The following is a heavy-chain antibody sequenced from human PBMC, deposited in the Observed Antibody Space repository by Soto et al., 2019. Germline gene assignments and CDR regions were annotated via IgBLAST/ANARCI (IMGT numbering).Heavy chain of an antibody. D-gene: IGHD4-4*01. CDR1: GFTFSSYW. CDR3: ARGGGVTTYTFYNYYYGMDV. J-gene: IGHJ6*02. CDR2: IKQDGSEK. Sequence: GGSLRLSCAASGFTFSSYWMSWVRQAPGKGLEWVANIKQDGSEKYYVDSVKGRFTISRDNAKNSLYLQMNSLRAEDTAVYYCARGGGVTTYTFYNYYYGMDVWGQGTTVTVSS. V-gene: IGHV3-7*03.